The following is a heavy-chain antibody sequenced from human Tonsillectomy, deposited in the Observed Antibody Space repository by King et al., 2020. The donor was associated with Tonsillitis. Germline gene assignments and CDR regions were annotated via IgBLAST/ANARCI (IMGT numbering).Heavy chain of an antibody. CDR1: GFTFDDYA. CDR3: AKSIYYDSSGYYYPIDY. CDR2: ISWNSGSI. Sequence: VQLVESGGGLVQPGRSLRLSCAASGFTFDDYAMHWVRQVPGKGLEWVSGISWNSGSIDYADFVKGRFTISRDNAKNSLYLQMNRLRSEDTALYYCAKSIYYDSSGYYYPIDYWGQGTLVTVSS. V-gene: IGHV3-9*01. J-gene: IGHJ4*02. D-gene: IGHD3-22*01.